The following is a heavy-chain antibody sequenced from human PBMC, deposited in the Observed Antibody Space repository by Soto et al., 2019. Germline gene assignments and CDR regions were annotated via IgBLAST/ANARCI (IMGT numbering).Heavy chain of an antibody. CDR3: ARDRSSGERGYPDAFDI. CDR2: IYYSGST. Sequence: QVQLQESGPGLVKPSQTLSLTCTVSGGSISSGGYYWSWIRQHPGKGLEWIGYIYYSGSTYYNPSLKSRVTISVDTSKNQCSLKLSSVTAADTAVYYCARDRSSGERGYPDAFDIWGQGTMVTVSS. CDR1: GGSISSGGYY. J-gene: IGHJ3*02. V-gene: IGHV4-31*03. D-gene: IGHD7-27*01.